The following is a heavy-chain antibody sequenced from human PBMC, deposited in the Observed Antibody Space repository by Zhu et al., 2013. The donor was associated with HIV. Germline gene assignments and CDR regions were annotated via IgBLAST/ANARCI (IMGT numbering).Heavy chain of an antibody. CDR3: ARAAHYRGSGSLYNVLVRGLRGPIIDS. CDR2: INQSASTIGEINQSGNT. V-gene: IGHV4-34*01. D-gene: IGHD3-10*01. CDR1: GGSLSGYY. J-gene: IGHJ4*02. Sequence: QVQLQQWGAGVLKPSETLSLTCAVYGGSLSGYYWSWIRQPPGKGLEWIGEINQSASTIGEINQSGNTNYSPSLKSRVTISVDTSKNQFSLKLTSVTAADTAVYYCARAAHYRGSGSLYNVLVRGLRGPIIDSWGQGILVTVSS.